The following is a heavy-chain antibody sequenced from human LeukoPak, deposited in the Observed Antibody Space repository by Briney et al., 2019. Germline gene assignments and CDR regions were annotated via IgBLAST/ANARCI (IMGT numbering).Heavy chain of an antibody. D-gene: IGHD5-12*01. CDR1: GGSISSYH. Sequence: PSEILSLTCTVSGGSISSYHWSWIRQPPGKGLQWIGFIYSSGSTNYNPSLKSRVTISLDTSKNQFSLRVSSVTSADTAVYYCARGNSGYDYAFDIWGQGTMVTVST. CDR3: ARGNSGYDYAFDI. V-gene: IGHV4-59*01. CDR2: IYSSGST. J-gene: IGHJ3*02.